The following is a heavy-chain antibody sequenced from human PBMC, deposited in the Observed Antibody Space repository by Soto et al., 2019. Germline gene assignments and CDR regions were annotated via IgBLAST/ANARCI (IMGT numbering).Heavy chain of an antibody. CDR3: ARSGCIGGSCWVY. V-gene: IGHV3-74*01. CDR2: INGDGSST. Sequence: GGSLRLSCAASGFTFSSYWMHWVRQPPGKGLVWVSRINGDGSSTNYADSVKGRFTISRDNAKNTLYLQMNSLRAEDTAVYYCARSGCIGGSCWVYWGQGTLVTVSS. D-gene: IGHD2-15*01. CDR1: GFTFSSYW. J-gene: IGHJ4*02.